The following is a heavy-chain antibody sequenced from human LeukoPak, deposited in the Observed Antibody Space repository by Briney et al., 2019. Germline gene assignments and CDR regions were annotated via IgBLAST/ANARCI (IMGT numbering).Heavy chain of an antibody. CDR1: GGSISSYY. D-gene: IGHD1-26*01. CDR3: ATVVGATTTNWFDP. J-gene: IGHJ5*02. V-gene: IGHV4-59*12. CDR2: IYYSGST. Sequence: SETLSLTCTVSGGSISSYYWSWIRQPPGKGLEWIGYIYYSGSTNYNPSLKSRVTISVDTSKNQFSLKLSSVTAADTAVYYCATVVGATTTNWFDPWGQGTLVTVSS.